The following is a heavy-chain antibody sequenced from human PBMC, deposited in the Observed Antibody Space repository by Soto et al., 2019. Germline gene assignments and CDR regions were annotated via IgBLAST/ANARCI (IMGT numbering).Heavy chain of an antibody. CDR1: GGSVSSGSYY. CDR2: IYYSGST. V-gene: IGHV4-61*01. D-gene: IGHD3-22*01. Sequence: NPSETLSLTCTVSGGSVSSGSYYWSWIRQPPGKGLEWIGYIYYSGSTNYNPSLKSRVTISVDTSKNQFSLKLSSVTAADTAVYYCAREQGDYYDSSGSLAHFDYWGQGTLVTVSS. CDR3: AREQGDYYDSSGSLAHFDY. J-gene: IGHJ4*02.